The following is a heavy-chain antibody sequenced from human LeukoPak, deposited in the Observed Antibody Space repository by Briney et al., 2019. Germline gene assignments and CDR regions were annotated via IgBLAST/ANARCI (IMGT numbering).Heavy chain of an antibody. CDR2: ISYDGSNK. V-gene: IGHV3-30*03. D-gene: IGHD5-24*01. CDR1: RFTFSRYG. Sequence: GRSLRLSCAASRFTFSRYGMHWVRQAPGKGLEWVAVISYDGSNKYYVDSVKGRFTISRDNSKNTLYLQMNSLRAEDTAIYYCARLGWLQLLPSDYWGQGTLVSVSS. J-gene: IGHJ4*02. CDR3: ARLGWLQLLPSDY.